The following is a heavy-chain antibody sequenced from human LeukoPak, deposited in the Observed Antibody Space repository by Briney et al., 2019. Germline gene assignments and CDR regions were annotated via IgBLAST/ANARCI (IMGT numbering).Heavy chain of an antibody. CDR3: AKDDNPIWFGRQGFDY. J-gene: IGHJ4*02. Sequence: GGSLRLSCAASGFTFSGYEMNWVRQAPGKGLEWLSCISTTGSTTYYADSVKGRFTISRDNSKNTLYLQMNSLRAEDTAVYYCAKDDNPIWFGRQGFDYWGQGTLVTVSS. V-gene: IGHV3-23*01. D-gene: IGHD3-10*01. CDR2: ISTTGSTT. CDR1: GFTFSGYE.